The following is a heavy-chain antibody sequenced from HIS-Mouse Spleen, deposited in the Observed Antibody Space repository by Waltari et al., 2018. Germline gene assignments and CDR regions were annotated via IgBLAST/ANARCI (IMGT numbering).Heavy chain of an antibody. V-gene: IGHV4-59*01. J-gene: IGHJ2*01. CDR1: GGPISSYY. CDR2: YYSGST. Sequence: QVQLQESGPGLVKPSETLSLTCTVSGGPISSYYWIWTRQPPGKGLEWIGYYSGSTNYNPSLKSRVTISVDTSKNQFSLKLSSVTAADTAVYYCARASRDLLLPRYFDLWGRGTLVTVSS. CDR3: ARASRDLLLPRYFDL.